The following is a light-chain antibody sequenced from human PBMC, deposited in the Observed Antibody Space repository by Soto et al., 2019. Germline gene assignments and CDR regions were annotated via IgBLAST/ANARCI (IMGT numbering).Light chain of an antibody. CDR2: AAS. CDR1: QDIGTY. CDR3: QQLNSYPRT. V-gene: IGKV1-8*01. Sequence: AIRMTQSPSSFSASTGDRVSITCRATQDIGTYLAWYQQIKGKAPKLLIYAASTLQSGVPSRFRGSGSGTEFTLSISRLQPEDFETYYCQQLNSYPRTFGQGTRLEIK. J-gene: IGKJ5*01.